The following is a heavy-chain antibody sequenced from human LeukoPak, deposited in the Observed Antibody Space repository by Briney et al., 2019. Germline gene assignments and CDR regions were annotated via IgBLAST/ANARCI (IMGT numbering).Heavy chain of an antibody. CDR1: GYTFTSYY. CDR3: ARPTEYYDFWSGYGSPMDV. J-gene: IGHJ6*03. CDR2: INPSGGST. V-gene: IGHV1-46*01. Sequence: APVKVSCKASGYTFTSYYMHWVRQAPGQGLEWMGIINPSGGSTSYAQKFQGRVTMTRDTSTSTVYMELSSLRSEDTAVYYCARPTEYYDFWSGYGSPMDVWGKGTTVTVSS. D-gene: IGHD3-3*01.